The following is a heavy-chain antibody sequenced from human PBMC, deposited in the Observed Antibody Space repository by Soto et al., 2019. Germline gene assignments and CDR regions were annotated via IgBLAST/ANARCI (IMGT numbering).Heavy chain of an antibody. D-gene: IGHD7-27*01. CDR3: ARVGGANWGNFDY. J-gene: IGHJ4*02. V-gene: IGHV1-2*04. CDR2: INPNSGGT. CDR1: GYTFTSYD. Sequence: ASVKVSCKASGYTFTSYDINWVRQATGQGLEWMGWINPNSGGTNYAQKFQGWVTMTRDTSISTAYMELSRLRSDDTAVYYCARVGGANWGNFDYWGQGTLVNVSS.